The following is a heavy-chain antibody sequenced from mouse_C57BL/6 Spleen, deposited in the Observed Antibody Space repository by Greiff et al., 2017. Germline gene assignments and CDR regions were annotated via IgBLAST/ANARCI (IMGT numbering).Heavy chain of an antibody. CDR3: AKGGDYYGSSYGFAY. V-gene: IGHV1-61*01. CDR2: IYPSDSET. CDR1: GHTFTSYW. J-gene: IGHJ3*01. D-gene: IGHD1-1*01. Sequence: QVQLQQPGAELVRPGSSVKLSCKASGHTFTSYWMDWVKQRPGQGLEWIGNIYPSDSETHYNQKFKDKATLTVDKSSSTAYVQLSSLTSEDSAVYYCAKGGDYYGSSYGFAYWGQGTLVTVSA.